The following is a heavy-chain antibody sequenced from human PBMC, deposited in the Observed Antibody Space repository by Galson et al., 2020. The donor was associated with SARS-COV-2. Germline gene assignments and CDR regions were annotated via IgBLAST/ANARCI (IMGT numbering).Heavy chain of an antibody. V-gene: IGHV2-70*04. D-gene: IGHD1-1*01. Sequence: SGPTLVNPTPTLTLTCTFSGFSLSTRGMRVSWIRQPPEKALEWLARMDWHGDKHYSTSLKTRFTISKDTSKNQVVLTMTNMDPVDTATYYCARTWITGTTSRTFDYWGQGTLVTVSS. CDR3: ARTWITGTTSRTFDY. J-gene: IGHJ4*02. CDR2: MDWHGDK. CDR1: GFSLSTRGMR.